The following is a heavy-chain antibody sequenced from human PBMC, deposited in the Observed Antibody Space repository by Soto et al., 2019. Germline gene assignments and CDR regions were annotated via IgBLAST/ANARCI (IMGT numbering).Heavy chain of an antibody. CDR2: IYYSGDT. D-gene: IGHD6-13*01. CDR1: GDSISSGGYH. V-gene: IGHV4-31*03. Sequence: QVQLQESGPGLVEPSQTLSLTCNVSGDSISSGGYHWSWIRQQPGKGLEWIVYIYYSGDTYYNPSLKSRVAISVHTSKKQFSLNLSSATAADTAVYYCARLAYSSRGGQFFDYWGQGVLVTVSS. J-gene: IGHJ4*02. CDR3: ARLAYSSRGGQFFDY.